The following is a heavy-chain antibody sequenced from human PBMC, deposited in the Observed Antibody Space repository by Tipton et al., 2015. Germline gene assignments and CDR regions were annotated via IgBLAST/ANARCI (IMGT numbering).Heavy chain of an antibody. CDR1: GFTFSSYW. D-gene: IGHD3-16*01. J-gene: IGHJ4*02. V-gene: IGHV3-7*03. CDR3: ARNRGISH. CDR2: IKEDGSEK. Sequence: SLRLSCAASGFTFSSYWMHWVRQAPGKGLVWVANIKEDGSEKFYVDSVKGRFTISRDNAKNSLYLQMNSLRAEDTAVYYCARNRGISHWGQGTLVTVSS.